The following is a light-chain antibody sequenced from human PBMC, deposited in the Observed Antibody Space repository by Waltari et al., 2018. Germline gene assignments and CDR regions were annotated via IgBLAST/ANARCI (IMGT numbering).Light chain of an antibody. CDR1: QSIINF. V-gene: IGKV1-39*01. J-gene: IGKJ3*01. Sequence: IQMTQSPPSMSASVGDRVTITCRASQSIINFLNWYKQKPGKAPSLLIYAASSLQSGVPSRFSGSGSGTDFTLTISSLQPEDSATYYCQQSFDTLFTFGPGTKVDIK. CDR3: QQSFDTLFT. CDR2: AAS.